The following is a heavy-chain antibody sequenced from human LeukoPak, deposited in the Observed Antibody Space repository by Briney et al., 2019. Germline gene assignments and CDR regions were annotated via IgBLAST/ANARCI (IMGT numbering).Heavy chain of an antibody. V-gene: IGHV4-34*01. Sequence: SETLSLTCAVYGGSFSGYYWSWIRQPPGKGLEWIGEINHSGSTNYNPSLKSRVTITVDTSKNQFSLKLSSVTAADTAVYYCARGDIVVVVAATWGQGTLVTVSS. CDR3: ARGDIVVVVAAT. D-gene: IGHD2-15*01. CDR1: GGSFSGYY. J-gene: IGHJ4*02. CDR2: INHSGST.